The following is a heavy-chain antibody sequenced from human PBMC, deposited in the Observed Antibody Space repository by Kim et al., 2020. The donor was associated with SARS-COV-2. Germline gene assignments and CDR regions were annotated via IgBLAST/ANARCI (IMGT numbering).Heavy chain of an antibody. J-gene: IGHJ4*02. CDR3: ARGAYGSGNYFDY. CDR2: ISYDGSNK. D-gene: IGHD3-10*01. Sequence: LSLTCAASGFTFSSYAMHWVRQAPGKGLEWVAVISYDGSNKYYADSVKGRFTISRDNSKNTLYLQMNSLRAEDTAVYYCARGAYGSGNYFDYWGQGTLVTVSS. V-gene: IGHV3-30-3*01. CDR1: GFTFSSYA.